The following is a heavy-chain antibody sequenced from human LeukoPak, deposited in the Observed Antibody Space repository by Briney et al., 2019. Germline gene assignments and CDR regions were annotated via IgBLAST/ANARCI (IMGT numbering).Heavy chain of an antibody. D-gene: IGHD2-21*01. CDR1: GFTFSDYN. CDR2: INGFSSAI. CDR3: TRDGRAPDVVPFDH. V-gene: IGHV3-48*01. Sequence: GGSLRLSCAASGFTFSDYNMNWVRQAPGKGPEWVSHINGFSSAIYYADSVKGRFTISRENAKNSLSLQMHSLRAEDTAVYCTRDGRAPDVVPFDHWGQGTLVTVSS. J-gene: IGHJ4*02.